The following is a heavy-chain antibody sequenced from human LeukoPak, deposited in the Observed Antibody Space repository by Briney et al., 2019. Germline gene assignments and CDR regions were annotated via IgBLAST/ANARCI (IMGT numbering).Heavy chain of an antibody. D-gene: IGHD6-19*01. CDR2: IYYSGST. CDR3: ARASSGHYYYYYMDV. V-gene: IGHV4-59*01. Sequence: SETLSLTCTVSGGSISSYYWSWIRQPPGKGLEWIGYIYYSGSTNYNPSLKSRVTISVDTSKNQFSLKLSSVTAADTAVYYCARASSGHYYYYYMDVWGKGTTVTVSS. CDR1: GGSISSYY. J-gene: IGHJ6*03.